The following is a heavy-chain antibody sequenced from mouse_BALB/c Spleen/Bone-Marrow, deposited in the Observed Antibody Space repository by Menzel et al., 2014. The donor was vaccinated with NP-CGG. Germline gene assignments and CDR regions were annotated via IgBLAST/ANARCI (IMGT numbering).Heavy chain of an antibody. V-gene: IGHV1-80*01. D-gene: IGHD2-4*01. CDR2: IFPGDGDT. Sequence: QVQLQQSGAELVRPGSSAKISCKASGHVFSSYWMNWVKQRPGQGLEWIGQIFPGDGDTNYNGQFKGKATLTADRSSSTAFMQLSSLTSEDSAVYFCARGDFDYDFTMDYWGQGTSVTVSS. CDR3: ARGDFDYDFTMDY. J-gene: IGHJ4*01. CDR1: GHVFSSYW.